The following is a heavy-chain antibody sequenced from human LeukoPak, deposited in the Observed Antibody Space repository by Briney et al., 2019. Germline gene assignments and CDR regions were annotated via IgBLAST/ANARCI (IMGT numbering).Heavy chain of an antibody. CDR1: GFTVSSNY. J-gene: IGHJ5*02. V-gene: IGHV3-66*01. Sequence: GGSLRLSCAASGFTVSSNYMSWVRQAPGKGLEWVSVIYSGGSTYYADSVKGRFTISRDNSKNTLYLQMNSLRVEDTAVYYCAKSLWFGESQFDPWGQGALVTVSS. CDR2: IYSGGST. D-gene: IGHD3-10*01. CDR3: AKSLWFGESQFDP.